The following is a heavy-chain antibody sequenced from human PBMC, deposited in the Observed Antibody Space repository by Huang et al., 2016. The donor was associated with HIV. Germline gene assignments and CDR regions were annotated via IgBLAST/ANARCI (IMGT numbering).Heavy chain of an antibody. CDR2: INDRGST. CDR1: GGSFSGYY. V-gene: IGHV4-34*01. D-gene: IGHD6-13*01. J-gene: IGHJ2*01. CDR3: ARGRSGIAAAVYWYFDL. Sequence: QVQLQQWGAGLLKPSETLSLTCAVYGGSFSGYYWRWIRQPPGKGLVWIGEINDRGSTNYNPSLKRRVTTSVDTSKNEFSLRLSSVTAADTAVYYCARGRSGIAAAVYWYFDLWGRGTLVTVSS.